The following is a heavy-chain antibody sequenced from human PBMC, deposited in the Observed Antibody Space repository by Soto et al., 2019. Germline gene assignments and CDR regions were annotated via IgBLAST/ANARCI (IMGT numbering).Heavy chain of an antibody. Sequence: PGGSLRLSCAASGFTFSSYDMNWVRQAPGKGLEWVSSISTSSSYIYYADSVKGRFTISRDNAKNSLNLQMNSLRVEDTAVYYCAAALGTYSTFDYWGQGTQVTVSS. CDR1: GFTFSSYD. V-gene: IGHV3-21*01. CDR2: ISTSSSYI. CDR3: AAALGTYSTFDY. J-gene: IGHJ4*02. D-gene: IGHD5-18*01.